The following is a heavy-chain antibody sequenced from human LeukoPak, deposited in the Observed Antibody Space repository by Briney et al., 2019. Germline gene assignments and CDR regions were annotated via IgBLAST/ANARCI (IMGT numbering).Heavy chain of an antibody. J-gene: IGHJ4*02. Sequence: SETLSLTCTVSGASISTYYWSWIRQPPVKGLEWIGCIFYSGSTNSGNTNYNPSLKSRVTISVDTYKNQFSLKLSSVIAADTAVYYCARHSTIEPRPDYWGQGTLVTVSS. CDR2: IFYSGSTNSGNT. V-gene: IGHV4-59*08. D-gene: IGHD6-6*01. CDR1: GASISTYY. CDR3: ARHSTIEPRPDY.